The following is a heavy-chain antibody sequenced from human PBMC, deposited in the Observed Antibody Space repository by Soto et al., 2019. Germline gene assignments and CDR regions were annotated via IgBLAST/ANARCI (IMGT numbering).Heavy chain of an antibody. V-gene: IGHV4-61*01. J-gene: IGHJ5*02. CDR1: GGSVSSGSYY. CDR3: ARVTPDYDIFNWFDP. Sequence: SETLSLTCTVSGGSVSSGSYYWSWIRQPPGKGLEWIGYIYYSGSTNYNPSLKSRVTISVDTSKNQFPLKLSSVTAADTAVYYCARVTPDYDIFNWFDPWGQGTLVTVS. CDR2: IYYSGST. D-gene: IGHD3-9*01.